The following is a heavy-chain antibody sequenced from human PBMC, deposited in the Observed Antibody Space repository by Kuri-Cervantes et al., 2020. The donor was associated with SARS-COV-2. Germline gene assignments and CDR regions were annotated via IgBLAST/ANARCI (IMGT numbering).Heavy chain of an antibody. D-gene: IGHD2-2*01. CDR1: GGTFISDL. CDR3: ARTRGANIVVVPAAISAWFDP. CDR2: IIPILRTA. J-gene: IGHJ5*02. Sequence: SVKVSCKASGGTFISDLISWVRLAPGQGPEWMGGIIPILRTANYAQKFQGRVTITADKSTSTAYMELSSLRSEDTAVYYCARTRGANIVVVPAAISAWFDPWGQGTLVTVSS. V-gene: IGHV1-69*10.